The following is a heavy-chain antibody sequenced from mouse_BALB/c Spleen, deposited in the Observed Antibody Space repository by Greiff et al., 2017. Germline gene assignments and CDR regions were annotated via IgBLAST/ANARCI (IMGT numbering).Heavy chain of an antibody. CDR1: GFTFSSFG. V-gene: IGHV5-17*02. D-gene: IGHD2-10*01. Sequence: EVHLVESGGGLVQPGGSRKLSCAASGFTFSSFGMHWVRQAPEKGLEWVAYISSGSSTIYYADTVKGRFTISRDNPKNTLFLQMTSLRSEDTAMYYCARTYYGNYYYYAMDYWGQGTSVTVSS. J-gene: IGHJ4*01. CDR2: ISSGSSTI. CDR3: ARTYYGNYYYYAMDY.